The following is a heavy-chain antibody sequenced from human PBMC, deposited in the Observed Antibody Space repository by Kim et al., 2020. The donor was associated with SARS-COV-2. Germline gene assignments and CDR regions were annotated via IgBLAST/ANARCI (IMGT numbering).Heavy chain of an antibody. J-gene: IGHJ5*02. CDR2: INHSGST. Sequence: SETLSLTCAVYGGSFSGYYWSWIRQPPGKGLEWIGEINHSGSTNYNPSLKSRVTISVDTSKNQFSLKLSSVTAADTAVYYCARGITYFYYGSGSQNWFDPWGQGTLVTVSS. CDR1: GGSFSGYY. D-gene: IGHD3-10*01. CDR3: ARGITYFYYGSGSQNWFDP. V-gene: IGHV4-34*01.